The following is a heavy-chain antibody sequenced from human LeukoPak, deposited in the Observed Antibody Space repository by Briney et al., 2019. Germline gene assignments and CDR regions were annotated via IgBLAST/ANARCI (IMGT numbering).Heavy chain of an antibody. CDR2: IYTTGGK. J-gene: IGHJ4*02. CDR3: ARGSDGWFAFDY. V-gene: IGHV3-66*01. Sequence: GGSLRLSCAASEFTVSSNYMSWVRQAPGEGLEWVSTIYTTGGKYYADSVKGRFTISRDNSKHTLYLQMNSLRAEDTAVYYCARGSDGWFAFDYWGQGILVTVSS. CDR1: EFTVSSNY. D-gene: IGHD6-19*01.